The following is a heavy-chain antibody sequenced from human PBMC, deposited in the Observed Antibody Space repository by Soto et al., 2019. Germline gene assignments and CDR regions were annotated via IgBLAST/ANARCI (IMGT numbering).Heavy chain of an antibody. CDR1: GGSISSGGYY. D-gene: IGHD2-21*02. V-gene: IGHV4-31*03. CDR3: ARVCGGDCLHGMDV. J-gene: IGHJ6*02. CDR2: IYYSGST. Sequence: SETLSLTCTVSGGSISSGGYYWSWIRHHPGKGLEWIGYIYYSGSTYYNPSLKSRVTISVDSSKNQSYLKLSSVTAADTAVYYCARVCGGDCLHGMDVWGQGTTVTVSS.